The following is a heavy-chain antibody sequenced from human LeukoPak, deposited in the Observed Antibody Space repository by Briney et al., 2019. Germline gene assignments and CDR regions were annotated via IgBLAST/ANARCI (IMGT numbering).Heavy chain of an antibody. V-gene: IGHV3-48*03. J-gene: IGHJ4*02. Sequence: AGGSLRLSCAASGFTLSTYEMNWVRQAPGKGLEWVAYIGRYGVTTYYADSVKGRFTISRDNSKNTLYLQMNSLRAEDTAVYYCASRPGIAAAGDDYWGQGTLVTVSS. CDR3: ASRPGIAAAGDDY. CDR1: GFTLSTYE. D-gene: IGHD6-13*01. CDR2: IGRYGVTT.